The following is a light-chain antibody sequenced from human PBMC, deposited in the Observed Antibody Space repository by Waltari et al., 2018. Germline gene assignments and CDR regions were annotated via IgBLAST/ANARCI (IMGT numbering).Light chain of an antibody. Sequence: QSVLTQPPSASGTPGQRVSISCSGSRYNIGSNTVHWYQQLPGTAPKLLIFITDQRPSGVPDRFSGSKSGTSASLAISGLQSEDEAEYHCAVWDDSLNGPLFGGGTKLTVL. CDR1: RYNIGSNT. CDR2: ITD. J-gene: IGLJ2*01. V-gene: IGLV1-44*01. CDR3: AVWDDSLNGPL.